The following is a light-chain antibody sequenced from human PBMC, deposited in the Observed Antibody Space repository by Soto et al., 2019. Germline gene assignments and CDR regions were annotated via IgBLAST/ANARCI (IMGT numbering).Light chain of an antibody. V-gene: IGKV3-15*01. CDR1: QTIDNN. J-gene: IGKJ2*01. Sequence: EIVMTQSPATLSVSPGQRATLSCRTSQTIDNNLAWYQQKPGKSPRLLIYRASTRAPGIPTRFSGGGAGTEFTLTISILQSDVFAVYSCQQYNNWPQTFGQGTKLKI. CDR2: RAS. CDR3: QQYNNWPQT.